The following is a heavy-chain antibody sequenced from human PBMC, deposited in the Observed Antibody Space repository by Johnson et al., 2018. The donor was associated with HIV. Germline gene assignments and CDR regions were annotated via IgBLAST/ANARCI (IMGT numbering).Heavy chain of an antibody. Sequence: QVQLVESGGGVVQPGRSLRLSCAASGFTFSSYAMHWVRKAPGKGLEWVAVISYDGSNKYYADSVKGRFTISRDNSKNTLYLQMNSLRAEDPAVYFCARDRRYYDSSGYYHDAFDIWGQGTMVTVSS. V-gene: IGHV3-30*04. J-gene: IGHJ3*02. CDR1: GFTFSSYA. CDR3: ARDRRYYDSSGYYHDAFDI. D-gene: IGHD3-22*01. CDR2: ISYDGSNK.